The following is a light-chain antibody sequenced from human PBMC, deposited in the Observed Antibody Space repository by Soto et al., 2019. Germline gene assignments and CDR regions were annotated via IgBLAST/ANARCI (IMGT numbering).Light chain of an antibody. CDR2: DAS. V-gene: IGKV1-5*01. Sequence: DIQMPKSPSTLSASVGDRVTITCRASQSSSRWLAWYHQKPGKDTKLLIYDASSLESGVPSRFSGSGSGTECTLTISILQPDDFASYYCQQYRTFGQVTKVEIK. J-gene: IGKJ1*01. CDR3: QQYRT. CDR1: QSSSRW.